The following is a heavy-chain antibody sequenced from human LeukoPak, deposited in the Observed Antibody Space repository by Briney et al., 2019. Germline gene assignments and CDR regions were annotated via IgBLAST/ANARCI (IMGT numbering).Heavy chain of an antibody. CDR2: IYPGDSDT. CDR1: GYSFTSYW. J-gene: IGHJ5*02. V-gene: IGHV5-51*01. D-gene: IGHD3-9*01. CDR3: ARGRYFDWQRPAYWFDP. Sequence: GGSLKISCKGSGYSFTSYWIGWVRQMPGKGLEWMGIIYPGDSDTRYSPSFQGQVTISADKSISTAYLQWSSLKASDTAMYYCARGRYFDWQRPAYWFDPWGQGTLVTVSS.